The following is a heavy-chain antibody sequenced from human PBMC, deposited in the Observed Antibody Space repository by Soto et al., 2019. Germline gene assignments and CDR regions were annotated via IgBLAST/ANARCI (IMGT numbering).Heavy chain of an antibody. CDR2: IWSDGNNK. CDR3: ARAYGLGSYWIDF. V-gene: IGHV3-33*01. CDR1: GFTFSSYA. J-gene: IGHJ4*02. D-gene: IGHD3-10*01. Sequence: QVQLVESGGNVVQPGGSLRLSCAAFGFTFSSYAMHWVRQSPDKGLEWVAIIWSDGNNKLYADSVKGRFTTSRDNSKNTVYLQMSSLRAEDTAVYFCARAYGLGSYWIDFWGQGTLVTVSS.